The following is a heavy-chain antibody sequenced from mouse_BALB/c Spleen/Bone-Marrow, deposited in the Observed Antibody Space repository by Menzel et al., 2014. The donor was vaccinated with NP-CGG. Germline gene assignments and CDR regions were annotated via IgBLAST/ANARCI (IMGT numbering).Heavy chain of an antibody. CDR1: GYTFTSYV. Sequence: EVQLQQSGPELVKPGASVKMSCKASGYTFTSYVMHWVKQKPGQGLEWIGYINPYNDGTKYNEKFKGKATLTSDKSSSTAYMELSSLTSEDSAVYYCARSGRHDGFAYWGQGTLVTVSA. J-gene: IGHJ3*01. V-gene: IGHV1-14*01. D-gene: IGHD2-14*01. CDR3: ARSGRHDGFAY. CDR2: INPYNDGT.